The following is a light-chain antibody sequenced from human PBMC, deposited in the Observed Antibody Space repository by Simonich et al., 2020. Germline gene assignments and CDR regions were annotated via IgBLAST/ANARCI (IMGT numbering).Light chain of an antibody. CDR2: EGS. CDR3: MQSIQLPSYT. CDR1: QSLLHSDGKTY. V-gene: IGKV2D-29*02. J-gene: IGKJ2*01. Sequence: DIVMTQSPLPLPVTPGQPASISCKSSQSLLHSDGKTYLYWYLQKPGQSPQLLIYEGSNRFSGVPDRFSGSGSGTDFTLKISRVEAEDVGVYYCMQSIQLPSYTFGQGTKLEIK.